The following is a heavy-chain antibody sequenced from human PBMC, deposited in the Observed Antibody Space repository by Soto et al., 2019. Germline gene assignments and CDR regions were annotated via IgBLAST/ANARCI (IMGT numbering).Heavy chain of an antibody. CDR3: ARGVTAVVES. J-gene: IGHJ4*02. CDR1: GYSFTSLD. Sequence: QVQLVQSGAEVREPGASVKVSCKASGYSFTSLDINWVRQTTGQGLEWMGWMQPSSGRTGYAQTFQGRVTMTSDTSRNTAYMELSSLTSEVTALYYCARGVTAVVESWGQGNLVTASS. V-gene: IGHV1-8*01. CDR2: MQPSSGRT. D-gene: IGHD2-15*01.